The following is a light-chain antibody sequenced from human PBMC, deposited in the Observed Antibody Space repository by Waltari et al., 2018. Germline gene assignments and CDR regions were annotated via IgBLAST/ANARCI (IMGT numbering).Light chain of an antibody. CDR1: QDINSW. J-gene: IGKJ3*01. CDR3: QQANSFPFT. CDR2: GAS. V-gene: IGKV1-12*01. Sequence: DMQMSQSPSSVSASVGDRVTITCRASQDINSWVAWYQQKPGKAPKLLIYGASSLQSGVPSRFSGRGSGTDFTLTISSLQPEDFATYYCQQANSFPFTFGPGTKVDIK.